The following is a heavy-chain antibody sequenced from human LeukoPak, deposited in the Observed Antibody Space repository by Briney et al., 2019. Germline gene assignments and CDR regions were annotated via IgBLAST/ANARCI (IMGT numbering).Heavy chain of an antibody. V-gene: IGHV3-23*01. Sequence: GGSLRLSCSTSGFVFSDYTLSWFRQAPGKGLEWVSTISGGSGGGTYYADSVKGRFTISRDNSKNTLYLQMDSLRAEDAAVYYCAKKGYSYGDYWGQGTLVTVSS. J-gene: IGHJ4*02. CDR1: GFVFSDYT. D-gene: IGHD5-18*01. CDR2: ISGGSGGGT. CDR3: AKKGYSYGDY.